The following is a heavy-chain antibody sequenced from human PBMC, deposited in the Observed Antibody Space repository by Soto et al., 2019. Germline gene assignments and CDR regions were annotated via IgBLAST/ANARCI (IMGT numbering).Heavy chain of an antibody. J-gene: IGHJ4*02. D-gene: IGHD6-25*01. V-gene: IGHV3-66*01. CDR2: LYSGGST. CDR3: AVAPRGERLLDFGY. Sequence: EVQLVESGGGLVQPGGSLRLSCVASGFTVSSKYMSWVRQAPGKGLEWVSVLYSGGSTYYADSVRDRFTISRDNSRNTLYLQMSSLIVENTAIYYCAVAPRGERLLDFGYWGRGTLVSVYS. CDR1: GFTVSSKY.